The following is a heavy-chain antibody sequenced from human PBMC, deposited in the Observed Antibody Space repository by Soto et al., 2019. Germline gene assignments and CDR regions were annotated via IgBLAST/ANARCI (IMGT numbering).Heavy chain of an antibody. D-gene: IGHD1-26*01. V-gene: IGHV4-30-4*02. CDR1: GVSISSGDYY. CDR2: IYYSENT. J-gene: IGHJ4*02. CDR3: ARRYGGNFDY. Sequence: SSETLSLTCTVSGVSISSGDYYWSWIRQTPGKGLEWIGYIYYSENTYYNPSLKSRVAISGDTSKNQFSLKLSSVTAADTAVYYCARRYGGNFDYWGQGTLVTVSS.